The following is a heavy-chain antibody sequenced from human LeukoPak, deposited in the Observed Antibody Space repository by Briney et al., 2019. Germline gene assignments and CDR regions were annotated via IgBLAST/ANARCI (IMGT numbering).Heavy chain of an antibody. CDR3: AKGGWLQLFDY. CDR1: GFTFSIYA. J-gene: IGHJ4*02. V-gene: IGHV3-23*01. Sequence: GGSLRLSCAASGFTFSIYAMSWVRQAPGKGLEWVSGISGSSNSTYYADSVKGRFAISRDNSKNTLYLQMNSLRAEDTAVYYCAKGGWLQLFDYWGQGTLATVSS. CDR2: ISGSSNST. D-gene: IGHD5-24*01.